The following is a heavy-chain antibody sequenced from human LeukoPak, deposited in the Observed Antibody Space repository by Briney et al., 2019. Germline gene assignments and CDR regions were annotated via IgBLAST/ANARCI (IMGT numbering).Heavy chain of an antibody. V-gene: IGHV3-23*01. CDR1: GFTVSSNY. CDR2: ISGSGGST. D-gene: IGHD1-26*01. CDR3: AKDFDDLVGATAFDI. J-gene: IGHJ3*02. Sequence: GGSLGLSCAASGFTVSSNYMSWVRQAPGKGLEWVSAISGSGGSTYYADSVKGRFTISRDNSKNTLYLQMNSLRAEDTAVYYCAKDFDDLVGATAFDIWGQGTMVTVSS.